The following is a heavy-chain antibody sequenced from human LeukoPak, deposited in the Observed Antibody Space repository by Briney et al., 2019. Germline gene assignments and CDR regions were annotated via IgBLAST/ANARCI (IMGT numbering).Heavy chain of an antibody. CDR2: ISSSSSSI. CDR1: GFTFISYT. J-gene: IGHJ4*02. V-gene: IGHV3-21*01. CDR3: AKEDGLFDY. Sequence: GGSLRLSCAASGFTFISYTMNWVRQAPGKGLEWVSSISSSSSSIYYADSVKGRFTISRDNAKDSLYLQMNSLRVEDTAVYYCAKEDGLFDYWGQGTLVTVSS.